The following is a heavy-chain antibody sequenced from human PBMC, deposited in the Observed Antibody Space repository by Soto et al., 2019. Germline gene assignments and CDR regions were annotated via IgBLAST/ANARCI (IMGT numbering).Heavy chain of an antibody. CDR3: SRDKRRATVSLYGMDV. CDR1: GYTFTSYY. D-gene: IGHD1-26*01. CDR2: INPSGGST. J-gene: IGHJ6*01. Sequence: GASVKVSCKASGYTFTSYYMHWVRQAPGQGLEWMGIINPSGGSTSYAQKFQGRVTMTRDTSTSTVYMERSSLRSEDTAVYYCSRDKRRATVSLYGMDVWGQGTTVTVSS. V-gene: IGHV1-46*01.